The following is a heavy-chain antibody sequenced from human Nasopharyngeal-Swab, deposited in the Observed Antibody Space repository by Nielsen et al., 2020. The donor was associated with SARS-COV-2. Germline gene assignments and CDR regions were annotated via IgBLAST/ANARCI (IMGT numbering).Heavy chain of an antibody. CDR1: GGTFSSYA. D-gene: IGHD3-3*01. V-gene: IGHV1-69*06. Sequence: SVKVSCKASGGTFSSYAISWVRQAPGQGLEWMGGIIPIFGTANYAQKFQGRVMITADKSTSTAYMELSSLRSEDTAVYYCARVRYDFWSGYHDYYYYYMDVWGKGTTVTVSS. CDR3: ARVRYDFWSGYHDYYYYYMDV. CDR2: IIPIFGTA. J-gene: IGHJ6*03.